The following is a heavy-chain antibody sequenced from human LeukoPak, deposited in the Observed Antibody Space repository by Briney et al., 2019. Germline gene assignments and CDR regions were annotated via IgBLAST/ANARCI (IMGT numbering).Heavy chain of an antibody. D-gene: IGHD1-1*01. V-gene: IGHV3-13*01. Sequence: GGSLRLSCAASGFTSSDYDMRWVRQATGKGLEWVSAIGTAGDTYYTGSVKGRFTISRENAKNSLYLQMNSLRAGDTAVYYCARVAKERVGGVYYFDYWGQGTLVTVSS. CDR3: ARVAKERVGGVYYFDY. J-gene: IGHJ4*02. CDR2: IGTAGDT. CDR1: GFTSSDYD.